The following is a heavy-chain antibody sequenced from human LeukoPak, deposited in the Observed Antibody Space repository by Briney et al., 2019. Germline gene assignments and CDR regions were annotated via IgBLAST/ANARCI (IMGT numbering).Heavy chain of an antibody. CDR2: IYPDDSNT. CDR3: ARAPLGTFNFDY. V-gene: IGHV5-51*01. D-gene: IGHD1-7*01. CDR1: GYSFTSYW. Sequence: GESLKISCKGSGYSFTSYWIGWVRQLPGKGLEGMAIIYPDDSNTRYSPSFQGQVTISADKSISTAYLQWSSLKVSDTAMYYCARAPLGTFNFDYWGQGTLVTVSS. J-gene: IGHJ4*02.